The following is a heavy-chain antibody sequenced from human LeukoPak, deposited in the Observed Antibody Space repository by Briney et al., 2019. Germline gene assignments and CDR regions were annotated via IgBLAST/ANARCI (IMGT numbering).Heavy chain of an antibody. Sequence: GGSLRLSCAASGFTFSSYWMHWVRQAPGKGLVWVSRINSDGSSTSYADSVKGRFTISRDNAKNTLYLQMNSLRAEDTAIYYCATYRQVLLPFESWGQGTLVTVSS. CDR1: GFTFSSYW. D-gene: IGHD2-8*02. CDR2: INSDGSST. V-gene: IGHV3-74*01. CDR3: ATYRQVLLPFES. J-gene: IGHJ4*02.